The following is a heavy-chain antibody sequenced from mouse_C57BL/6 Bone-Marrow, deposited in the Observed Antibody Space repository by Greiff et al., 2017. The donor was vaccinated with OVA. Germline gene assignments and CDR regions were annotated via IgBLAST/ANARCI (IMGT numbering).Heavy chain of an antibody. CDR3: TTGTFFAY. CDR2: IYPGNSDT. J-gene: IGHJ3*01. CDR1: GYTFTSYW. Sequence: EVQLQQSGTVLARPGASVKMSCKTSGYTFTSYWMHWVKQRPGQGLEWIGAIYPGNSDTSYNQKFKGKATLTAVTSASTAYMELSSLTDEDSAVYYCTTGTFFAYWGQGTLVTVSA. D-gene: IGHD4-1*01. V-gene: IGHV1-5*01.